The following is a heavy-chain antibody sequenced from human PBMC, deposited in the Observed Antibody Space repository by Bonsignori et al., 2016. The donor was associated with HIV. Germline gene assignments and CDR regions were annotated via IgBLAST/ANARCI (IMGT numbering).Heavy chain of an antibody. V-gene: IGHV4-34*01. J-gene: IGHJ4*02. D-gene: IGHD3-22*01. CDR3: ARGLTYYFDSGTYYPLNY. Sequence: WIRQPPGKGLEWIGEINHNGATNYNPSLESRVTISVDTSKKQFSLKLSSVTAADTAMYYCARGLTYYFDSGTYYPLNYWGQGTLVTVSS. CDR2: INHNGAT.